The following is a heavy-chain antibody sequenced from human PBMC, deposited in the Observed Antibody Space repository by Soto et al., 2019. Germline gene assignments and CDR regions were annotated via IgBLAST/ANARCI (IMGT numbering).Heavy chain of an antibody. CDR2: IITIFGTA. CDR3: ARVVVLGAYYYGLDV. CDR1: GDAFSSYA. Sequence: VNRYCKAAGDAFSSYAVSXVRRAPGRGLDRMGGIITIFGTANYAQKYQGRVTITADEPTSTAYMQLSSLRSEDPAVYYCARVVVLGAYYYGLDVWGQGTTVTVSS. J-gene: IGHJ6*02. V-gene: IGHV1-69*13. D-gene: IGHD2-2*01.